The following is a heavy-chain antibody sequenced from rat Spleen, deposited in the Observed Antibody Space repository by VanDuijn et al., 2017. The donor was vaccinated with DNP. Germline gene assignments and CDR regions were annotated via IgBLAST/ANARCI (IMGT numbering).Heavy chain of an antibody. V-gene: IGHV5-46*01. CDR1: GFTFSNYG. CDR2: ISTSGGST. CDR3: ARDQGF. J-gene: IGHJ1*01. Sequence: EVRLVESGGGLVQPGRSLKLSCAASGFTFSNYGMAWVRQAPKKGLEWVATISTSGGSTYYRDSVKGRFTISRENAKNTLYLQMNSLRSADTATYYCARDQGFWGPGTMVSVPS.